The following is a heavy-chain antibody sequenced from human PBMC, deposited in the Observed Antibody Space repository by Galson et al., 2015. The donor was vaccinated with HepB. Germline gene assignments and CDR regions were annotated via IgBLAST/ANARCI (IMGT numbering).Heavy chain of an antibody. CDR2: IIPIFGTA. CDR1: GGTFSSYA. CDR3: ARSPYYYDSSGYYSSFDY. D-gene: IGHD3-22*01. V-gene: IGHV1-69*13. Sequence: SVKVSCKASGGTFSSYAISWVRQAPGQGLEWMGGIIPIFGTANYAQKFQGRVTITADESTSTAYMELSSLRSEDTAVYYCARSPYYYDSSGYYSSFDYWGQGTLVTVSS. J-gene: IGHJ4*02.